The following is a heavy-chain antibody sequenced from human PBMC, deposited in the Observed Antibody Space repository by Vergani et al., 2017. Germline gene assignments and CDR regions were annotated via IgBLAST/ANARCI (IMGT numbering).Heavy chain of an antibody. CDR1: GFTFSSYE. CDR3: ARCIEAAGRYYYYGMDV. CDR2: ISSSGSTI. Sequence: EVQLVESGGGLVQPGGSLRLSCAASGFTFSSYEMNWVRQAPGKGLEWVSYISSSGSTIYYADSVKGRFTISRDNAKNSLYLQMNNLRAEDTAVYYCARCIEAAGRYYYYGMDVWGQGTTVTVSS. J-gene: IGHJ6*02. V-gene: IGHV3-48*03. D-gene: IGHD6-13*01.